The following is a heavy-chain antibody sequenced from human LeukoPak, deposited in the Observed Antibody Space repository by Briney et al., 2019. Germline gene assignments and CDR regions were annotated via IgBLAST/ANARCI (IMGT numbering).Heavy chain of an antibody. V-gene: IGHV3-23*01. D-gene: IGHD6-19*01. CDR2: ISGSGGST. Sequence: GGSLRLSCAASGFTFSSYAMSWVRQAPGKGLEWVSAISGSGGSTYYADSVKGRFTISRDNSKNTLYLQMNSLRAEDTAVYYCAKGSISSGWFSHFDYWGQGTLVTASS. CDR1: GFTFSSYA. CDR3: AKGSISSGWFSHFDY. J-gene: IGHJ4*02.